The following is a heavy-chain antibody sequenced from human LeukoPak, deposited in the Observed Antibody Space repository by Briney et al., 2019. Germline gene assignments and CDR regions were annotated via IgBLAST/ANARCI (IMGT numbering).Heavy chain of an antibody. J-gene: IGHJ3*02. Sequence: SETLSLTCAVSGGSISSGGYSWSWIRQPPGKGLEWIGYIYYSGSTNYNPSLKSRVTISVDTSKNQFSLKLSSVTAADTAVYYCARVRTFYDSSGYYRGTSDAFDIWGQGTMVTVSS. V-gene: IGHV4-61*08. CDR2: IYYSGST. CDR3: ARVRTFYDSSGYYRGTSDAFDI. CDR1: GGSISSGGYS. D-gene: IGHD3-22*01.